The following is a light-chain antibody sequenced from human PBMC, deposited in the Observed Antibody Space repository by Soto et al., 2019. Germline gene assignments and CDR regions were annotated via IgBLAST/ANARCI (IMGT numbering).Light chain of an antibody. J-gene: IGKJ5*01. CDR3: LQSRDYPFT. CDR1: QRVGSD. CDR2: DAS. V-gene: IGKV1-6*01. Sequence: AIQLTPSPSSLSASVGDRVTITCRSSQRVGSDLAWYQQKAGKAPHLLIYDASTLHSGVPSRFSGSGSGTHFTLTVSGLQPEDFTTYYCLQSRDYPFTFGQGTRLEIK.